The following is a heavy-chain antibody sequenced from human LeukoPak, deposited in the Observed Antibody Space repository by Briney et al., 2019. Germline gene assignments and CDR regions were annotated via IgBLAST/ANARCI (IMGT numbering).Heavy chain of an antibody. D-gene: IGHD3-9*01. CDR2: IIPIFGTA. V-gene: IGHV1-69*13. J-gene: IGHJ6*02. CDR3: ARGRTTVSTGLDYYYGMDV. Sequence: ASVKVSCKASGGTFSSYAIGWVRQAPGQGLEWMGGIIPIFGTANYAQKFQGRVTITADESTSTAYMELSSLRSEDTAVYYCARGRTTVSTGLDYYYGMDVWGQGTTVTVSS. CDR1: GGTFSSYA.